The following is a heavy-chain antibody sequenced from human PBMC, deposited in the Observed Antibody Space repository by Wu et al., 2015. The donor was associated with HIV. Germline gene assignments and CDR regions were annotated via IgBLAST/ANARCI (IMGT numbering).Heavy chain of an antibody. J-gene: IGHJ4*02. Sequence: QVQLVQCGAEVKKPGSSVKVSCKASGGTFSSYAISWVRQAPGQGLEWMGRIIPIFGTANYAQKFQGRVTITADESTSTAYMELSSLRSEDTAVYFCICSGYSYAVLPYFDYWGQGTLVTVSS. CDR3: ICSGYSYAVLPYFDY. CDR1: GGTFSSYA. CDR2: IIPIFGTA. D-gene: IGHD5-18*01. V-gene: IGHV1-69*15.